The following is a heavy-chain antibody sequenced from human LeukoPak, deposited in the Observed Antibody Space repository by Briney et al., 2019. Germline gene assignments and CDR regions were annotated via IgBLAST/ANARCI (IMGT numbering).Heavy chain of an antibody. CDR1: GFTFDDYG. V-gene: IGHV3-48*03. D-gene: IGHD6-19*01. Sequence: GGSLRLSCAASGFTFDDYGMSWVRQAPGKGLEWVSYISSSGSTIYYADSVKGRFTISRDNAKNSLYLQMNSLRAEDTAVYYCARAYSGWYYFDYWGQGTLVTVSS. CDR2: ISSSGSTI. J-gene: IGHJ4*02. CDR3: ARAYSGWYYFDY.